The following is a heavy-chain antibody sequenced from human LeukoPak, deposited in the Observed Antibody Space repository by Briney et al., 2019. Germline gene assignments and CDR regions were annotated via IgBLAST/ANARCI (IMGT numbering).Heavy chain of an antibody. J-gene: IGHJ1*01. CDR3: ARSRWDLLRYFQD. D-gene: IGHD1-26*01. CDR2: INPSGGST. V-gene: IGHV1-46*01. CDR1: GYIFTNYA. Sequence: ASVKVSCKASGYIFTNYAMNWVRQAPGQGLEWMGIINPSGGSTSYAQKFQGRVAMTRDTSTSTVYMELSSLRSEDTAVYYCARSRWDLLRYFQDWGQGTLVTVSS.